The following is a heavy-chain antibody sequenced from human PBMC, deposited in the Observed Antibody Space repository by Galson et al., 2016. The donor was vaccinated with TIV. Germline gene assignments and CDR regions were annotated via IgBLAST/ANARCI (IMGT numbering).Heavy chain of an antibody. Sequence: SLRLSCAASGFSFDVHARHWVRQAPGKGLEWAAGISYGGDNHKYYVDSVKGRFTISRDNSKNTLYLQMNSLRAEDTAIYYCARDKTEYDVFDIWGQGTLVTVSS. CDR1: GFSFDVHA. D-gene: IGHD1-14*01. CDR3: ARDKTEYDVFDI. V-gene: IGHV3-30-3*01. J-gene: IGHJ3*02. CDR2: ISYGGDNHK.